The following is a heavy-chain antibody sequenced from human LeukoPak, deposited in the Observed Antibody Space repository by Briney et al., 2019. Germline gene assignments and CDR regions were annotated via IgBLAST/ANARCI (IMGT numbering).Heavy chain of an antibody. J-gene: IGHJ4*02. CDR1: GYTFTSYG. V-gene: IGHV1-18*01. CDR2: ISAYNGNT. Sequence: ASVKVSCKASGYTFTSYGISWVRQAPGQGLEWMGWISAYNGNTNYAQKFQGRVTITADKSTSTAYMELSSLRSEDTAVYYCARGLTHYSSGWYEDYWGQGTLVTVSS. D-gene: IGHD6-19*01. CDR3: ARGLTHYSSGWYEDY.